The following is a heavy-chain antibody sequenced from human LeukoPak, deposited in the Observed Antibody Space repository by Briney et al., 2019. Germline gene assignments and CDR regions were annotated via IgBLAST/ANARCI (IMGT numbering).Heavy chain of an antibody. D-gene: IGHD4-17*01. CDR3: ARGSTVTTFDAFDI. CDR2: IYTSGST. J-gene: IGHJ3*02. V-gene: IGHV4-61*02. Sequence: SQTLSLTCTVSGGSISSGSYYWSWIRQPAGKGPEWIGRIYTSGSTNYNPSLKSRVTISVDTSKNQFSLKLSSVTAADTAVYYCARGSTVTTFDAFDIWGQGTMVTVSS. CDR1: GGSISSGSYY.